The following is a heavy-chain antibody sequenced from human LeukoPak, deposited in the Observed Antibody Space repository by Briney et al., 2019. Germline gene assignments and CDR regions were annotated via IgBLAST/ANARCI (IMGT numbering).Heavy chain of an antibody. Sequence: PSETLSLTCTVPGGSISSYYWSWIRQPPGKGLEWIGYIYYSGSPNYNPSLKSRVTISVDTSKNQFSLKLSSVTAADTAVYYCARGGYRDAFDIWGQGSMVTVSS. CDR2: IYYSGSP. CDR3: ARGGYRDAFDI. V-gene: IGHV4-59*08. CDR1: GGSISSYY. D-gene: IGHD5-18*01. J-gene: IGHJ3*02.